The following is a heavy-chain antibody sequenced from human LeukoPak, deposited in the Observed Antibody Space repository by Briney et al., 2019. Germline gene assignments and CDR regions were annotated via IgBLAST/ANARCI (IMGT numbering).Heavy chain of an antibody. CDR2: IQSKTDGGTT. J-gene: IGHJ1*01. V-gene: IGHV3-15*01. D-gene: IGHD5-24*01. Sequence: PGGSLRLSCAASGFTSSNAWMTWVRQAPGKGLEWVGRIQSKTDGGTTDYAAPVKGRFTISRDDSKNTLYLQMNSLKTEDTAVYYCTTIRWLQLYWGQGTLVTVSS. CDR3: TTIRWLQLY. CDR1: GFTSSNAW.